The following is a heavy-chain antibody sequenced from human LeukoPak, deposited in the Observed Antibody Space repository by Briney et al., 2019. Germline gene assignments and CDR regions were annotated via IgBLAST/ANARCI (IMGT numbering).Heavy chain of an antibody. CDR3: AKTNGYYDY. Sequence: PGGSLRLSCAASGFTFGTHAMTWVRQAPGKGLEWVSSISGSGGNTYHADSVKGRFTISRDNSKSTVYLQMNSLRAEDTAVYHCAKTNGYYDYWGQGTLVTVSS. V-gene: IGHV3-23*01. CDR1: GFTFGTHA. J-gene: IGHJ4*02. D-gene: IGHD3-22*01. CDR2: ISGSGGNT.